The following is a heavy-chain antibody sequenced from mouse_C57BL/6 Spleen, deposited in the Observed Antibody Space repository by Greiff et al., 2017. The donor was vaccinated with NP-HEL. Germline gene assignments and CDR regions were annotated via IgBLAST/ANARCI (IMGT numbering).Heavy chain of an antibody. D-gene: IGHD2-4*01. CDR3: ARVEDYAFDY. CDR2: INYDGSST. Sequence: EVMLVESEGGLVQPGSSMKLSCTASGFTFSDYYMAWVRQVPEKGLEWVANINYDGSSTYYLDSLKSRFIISRDNAKNILYLQMSSLKSEDTATDYCARVEDYAFDYWGQGTTLTVSS. CDR1: GFTFSDYY. V-gene: IGHV5-16*01. J-gene: IGHJ2*01.